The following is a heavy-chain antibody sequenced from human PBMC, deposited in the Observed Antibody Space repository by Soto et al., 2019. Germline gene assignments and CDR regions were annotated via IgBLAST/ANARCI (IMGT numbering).Heavy chain of an antibody. Sequence: ASVKVSCKASGYTFTGYYMHWVRQAPGQGLEWMGWINPNSGGTNYAQKFQGWVTMTRDTSISTAYMELSRLRSDDTAVYYCARDWSSSGWYGEYYFDYWGQGALVTVSS. V-gene: IGHV1-2*04. CDR2: INPNSGGT. D-gene: IGHD6-19*01. CDR3: ARDWSSSGWYGEYYFDY. CDR1: GYTFTGYY. J-gene: IGHJ4*02.